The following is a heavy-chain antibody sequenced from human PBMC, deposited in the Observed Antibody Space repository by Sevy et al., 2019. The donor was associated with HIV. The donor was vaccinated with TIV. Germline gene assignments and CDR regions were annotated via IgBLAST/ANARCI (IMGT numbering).Heavy chain of an antibody. J-gene: IGHJ6*03. CDR1: GFTFSGST. CDR2: IRSNANSYAT. V-gene: IGHV3-73*01. CDR3: VSTFYYYYMDV. Sequence: GGSLRLSCAASGFTFSGSTIHWVLQASGKGLEWIGRIRSNANSYATAYTASVIGRFTISRDESMNTAYLQMYNLKTEDTAVYYCVSTFYYYYMDVWGKGATVTVSS. D-gene: IGHD3-16*01.